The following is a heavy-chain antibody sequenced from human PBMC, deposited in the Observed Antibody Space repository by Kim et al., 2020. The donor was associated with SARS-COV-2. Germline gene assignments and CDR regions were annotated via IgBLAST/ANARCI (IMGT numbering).Heavy chain of an antibody. Sequence: GGSLRLSCAASGFTFSSYGMHWVRQAPGKGLEWVAVIWYDGSNKYYADSVKGRFTISRDNSKNTLYLQMNSLRAEDTAVYYCARDQGGVAAAYYFDYWGQGTLVTVSS. CDR1: GFTFSSYG. J-gene: IGHJ4*02. CDR2: IWYDGSNK. V-gene: IGHV3-33*01. CDR3: ARDQGGVAAAYYFDY. D-gene: IGHD6-13*01.